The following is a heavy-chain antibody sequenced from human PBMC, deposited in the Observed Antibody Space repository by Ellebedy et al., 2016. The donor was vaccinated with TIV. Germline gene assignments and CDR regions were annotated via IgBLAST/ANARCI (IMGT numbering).Heavy chain of an antibody. J-gene: IGHJ4*02. CDR2: ISYDGSHR. CDR1: GFSFSSYA. Sequence: PGGSLRLSCSASGFSFSSYAMHWVRQAPGKGLEWVAIISYDGSHRYYADSVKGRFTISRDISKNTLYLQMNSLRAKDTAVYYCAREHMTSTGSPLDYWGQGTLVTVSS. D-gene: IGHD1-1*01. CDR3: AREHMTSTGSPLDY. V-gene: IGHV3-30-3*01.